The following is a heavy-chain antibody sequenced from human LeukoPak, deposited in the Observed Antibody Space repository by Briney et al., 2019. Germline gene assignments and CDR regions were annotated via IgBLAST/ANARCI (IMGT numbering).Heavy chain of an antibody. CDR2: ISSSGSTI. J-gene: IGHJ4*02. Sequence: PGGSLRLSCAASGFSFSTYAMNWVRQAPGMGLEWVSQISSSGSTIYYADSVKGRFTISRDNAKNSLYLQMNGLRAEDTAVYYCARDAYYYHSTFDYWGQGTLVTVSS. CDR1: GFSFSTYA. V-gene: IGHV3-48*03. D-gene: IGHD3-22*01. CDR3: ARDAYYYHSTFDY.